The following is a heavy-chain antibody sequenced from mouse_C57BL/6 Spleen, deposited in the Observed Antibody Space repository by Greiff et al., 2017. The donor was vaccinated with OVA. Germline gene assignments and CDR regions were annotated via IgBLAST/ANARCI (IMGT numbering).Heavy chain of an antibody. V-gene: IGHV5-4*03. Sequence: EVKLVESGGGLVKPGGSLKLSCAASGFTFSSYAMSWVRQTPEKRLEWVATISDGGSYTSYPDNVKGRFTISRDNAKNNLYLQMSHLKSEDTAMYYCARSFITTPLGYWGQGTTLTVSS. J-gene: IGHJ2*01. CDR1: GFTFSSYA. D-gene: IGHD1-1*01. CDR2: ISDGGSYT. CDR3: ARSFITTPLGY.